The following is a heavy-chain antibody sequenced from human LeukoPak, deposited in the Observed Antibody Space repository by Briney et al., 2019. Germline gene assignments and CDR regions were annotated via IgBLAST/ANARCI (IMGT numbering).Heavy chain of an antibody. V-gene: IGHV4-34*01. D-gene: IGHD1-26*01. Sequence: PSETLSLTCAVYGGSFSGYYWSWIRQPPGKGLEWIGEINHSGSTNYNPSLKSRVTISVDTSKNHFSLRLSSVTAADTAVYYCARAPSGGSYFGWGQGTLVTVSS. CDR1: GGSFSGYY. J-gene: IGHJ1*01. CDR2: INHSGST. CDR3: ARAPSGGSYFG.